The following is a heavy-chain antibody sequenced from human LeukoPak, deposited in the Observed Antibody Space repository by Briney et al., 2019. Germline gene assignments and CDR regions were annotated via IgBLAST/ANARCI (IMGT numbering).Heavy chain of an antibody. CDR1: GFTFGDYA. V-gene: IGHV3-49*04. D-gene: IGHD3-16*01. Sequence: HAGRSLRLSCTASGFTFGDYAMSWVRQAPGKGLEWVGFIRSKAYGGTTEYAASVKGRFTISRDDSKSIAYLQMNSLKTEDTAVYCCTRDQLGGRYYYYYYGMDVWGQGTTVTVSS. CDR2: IRSKAYGGTT. CDR3: TRDQLGGRYYYYYYGMDV. J-gene: IGHJ6*02.